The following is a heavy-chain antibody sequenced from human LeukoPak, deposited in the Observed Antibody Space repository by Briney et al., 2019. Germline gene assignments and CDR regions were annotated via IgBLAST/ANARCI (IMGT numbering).Heavy chain of an antibody. CDR3: ARVLDSSGYPDY. J-gene: IGHJ4*02. CDR2: INPNGGGT. CDR1: GYTFTGYY. Sequence: ASVKVSCKASGYTFTGYYMHWVRQAPGQGLEWMGWINPNGGGTNYAQKFQGRVTMTRDTSISTAYMEVSRLRSDDTAVYYCARVLDSSGYPDYWGQGTLVTVSS. D-gene: IGHD3-22*01. V-gene: IGHV1-2*02.